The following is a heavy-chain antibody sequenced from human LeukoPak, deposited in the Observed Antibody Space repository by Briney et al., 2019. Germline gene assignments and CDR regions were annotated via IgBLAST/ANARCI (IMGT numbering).Heavy chain of an antibody. J-gene: IGHJ4*02. CDR3: ARVGYYDRLTGYPFDY. CDR1: GYTFTGYY. CDR2: INPNSGGT. V-gene: IGHV1-2*02. D-gene: IGHD3-9*01. Sequence: ASVKVSCKASGYTFTGYYMHWVRQAPGQGLEWMGWINPNSGGTNYAQKFQGRVTMTTDTSTSTAYMELRSLRSDDTAVYYCARVGYYDRLTGYPFDYWGQGTLVTVSS.